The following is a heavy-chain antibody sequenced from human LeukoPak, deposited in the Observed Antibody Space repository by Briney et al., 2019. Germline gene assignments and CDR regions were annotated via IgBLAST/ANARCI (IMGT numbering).Heavy chain of an antibody. D-gene: IGHD6-13*01. CDR3: ARVILRGIAAAGQGMDV. CDR2: IYYSGST. CDR1: GGSISSYY. J-gene: IGHJ6*02. V-gene: IGHV4-59*12. Sequence: SETLSLTCTVSGGSISSYYWSWIRQPPGKGLEWIGYIYYSGSTNYNPSLKSRVTISVDTSKNQFSLQLNSVTPEDTAVYYCARVILRGIAAAGQGMDVWGQGTTATVSS.